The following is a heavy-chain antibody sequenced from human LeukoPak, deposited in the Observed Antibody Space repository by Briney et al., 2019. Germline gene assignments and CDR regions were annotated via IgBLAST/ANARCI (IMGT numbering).Heavy chain of an antibody. D-gene: IGHD3-3*01. Sequence: GGSLRLSCAASGFTFSSYAMSWVRQAPGKGLEWVSAISGSGHSTYYADSVKGRFTISRDNSKNTLYLQMNSLRAEDTAVYYCAKDLRYYDFWSGLADYWGQGTLVTVSS. CDR3: AKDLRYYDFWSGLADY. CDR2: ISGSGHST. J-gene: IGHJ4*02. CDR1: GFTFSSYA. V-gene: IGHV3-23*01.